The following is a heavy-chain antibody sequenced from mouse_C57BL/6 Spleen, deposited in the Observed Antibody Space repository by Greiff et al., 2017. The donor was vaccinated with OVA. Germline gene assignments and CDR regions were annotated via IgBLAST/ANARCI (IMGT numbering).Heavy chain of an antibody. Sequence: QVQLQQSGAELVRPGASVTLSCKASGYTFTDYEMHWVKQTPVHGLEWIGAIDPETGGTAYNQKSKGKAILTADKSSSTAYMELRSLTSEDSAVYYCTRPLYYAMDYWGQGTSVTVSS. V-gene: IGHV1-15*01. CDR1: GYTFTDYE. J-gene: IGHJ4*01. CDR3: TRPLYYAMDY. CDR2: IDPETGGT.